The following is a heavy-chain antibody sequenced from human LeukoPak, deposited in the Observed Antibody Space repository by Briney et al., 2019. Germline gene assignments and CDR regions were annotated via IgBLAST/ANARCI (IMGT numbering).Heavy chain of an antibody. CDR3: ARVEQQLVISYAFDI. V-gene: IGHV3-33*01. J-gene: IGHJ3*02. CDR2: TWYDGSNK. CDR1: GFTFSSYG. Sequence: GGSLRLSCAASGFTFSSYGMHWVRQAPGKGLEWVAVTWYDGSNKYYADSVKGRFTISRDNSKNTLYLQMNSLRAEDTAVYYCARVEQQLVISYAFDIWGQGTMVTVSS. D-gene: IGHD6-13*01.